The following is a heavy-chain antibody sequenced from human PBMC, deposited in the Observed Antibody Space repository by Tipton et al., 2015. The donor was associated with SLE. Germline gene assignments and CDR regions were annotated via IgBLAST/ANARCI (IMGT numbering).Heavy chain of an antibody. V-gene: IGHV5-51*01. CDR3: ARHEGNSGSGGGFVYYYGMDV. CDR2: IYPGDSDT. D-gene: IGHD5-12*01. J-gene: IGHJ6*02. Sequence: VQLVQSGAEVKKPGESLKISCKGSGYSFTSYWIAWVRQMPGKGLEWMGIIYPGDSDTRYSPSFQGQVTISADKSISTAYLQWSSLKASDTAMYYCARHEGNSGSGGGFVYYYGMDVWGQGTTVTVSS. CDR1: GYSFTSYW.